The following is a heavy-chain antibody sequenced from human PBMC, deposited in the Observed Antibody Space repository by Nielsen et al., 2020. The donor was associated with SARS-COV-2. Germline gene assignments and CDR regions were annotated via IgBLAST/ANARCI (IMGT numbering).Heavy chain of an antibody. CDR3: ARVAIVVVPAGWFDP. V-gene: IGHV4-39*01. D-gene: IGHD2-2*01. CDR1: GGSISSSSYY. J-gene: IGHJ5*02. Sequence: SETLSLTCTVSGGSISSSSYYWGWIRQPPGKGLEWIGSIYYSGSTYYNPSLKSRVTISVHTSKNQFSLKLSSVTAADTAVYYCARVAIVVVPAGWFDPWGQGSLVTVSS. CDR2: IYYSGST.